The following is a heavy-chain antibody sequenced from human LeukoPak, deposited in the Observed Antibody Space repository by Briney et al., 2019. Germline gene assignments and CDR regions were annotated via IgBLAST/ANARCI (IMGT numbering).Heavy chain of an antibody. CDR3: ARDQGELLPAFGDY. Sequence: GASVKVSCKASGYTFTGYYMHWVRQAPGQGLEWMGWISAYNGNTNYAQKLQGRVTMTTDTSTSTAYMELRSLRSDDTAVYYCARDQGELLPAFGDYWGQGTLVTVSS. CDR1: GYTFTGYY. J-gene: IGHJ4*02. CDR2: ISAYNGNT. V-gene: IGHV1-18*04. D-gene: IGHD1-26*01.